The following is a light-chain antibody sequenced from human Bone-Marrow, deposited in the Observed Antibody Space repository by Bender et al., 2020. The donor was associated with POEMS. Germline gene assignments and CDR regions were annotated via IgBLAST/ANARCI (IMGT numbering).Light chain of an antibody. Sequence: QSALTQPASVSGSPGQSITISCSGSFGDIGGYNLVSWYQQHPDKAPKLIIFEVTERPSGISDRFSGSKSGDTASLTISGLQAEDEADYFCCSYAGGYTYVFGTGTQLVVL. CDR1: FGDIGGYNL. CDR3: CSYAGGYTYV. V-gene: IGLV2-23*02. J-gene: IGLJ1*01. CDR2: EVT.